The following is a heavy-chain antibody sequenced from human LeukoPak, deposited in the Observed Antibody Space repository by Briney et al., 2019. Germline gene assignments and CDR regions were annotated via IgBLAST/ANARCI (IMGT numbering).Heavy chain of an antibody. Sequence: GGSLRLSCAASGFTFSGYGMHWVRQAPGKGLEWVAIIRYDGSNKYYADSVKGRFTISRDNSKNTLYLQMNSLRAEDTAVYYCARGTYSSGWYYFDYWGQGTLDPVSS. J-gene: IGHJ4*02. CDR3: ARGTYSSGWYYFDY. CDR2: IRYDGSNK. CDR1: GFTFSGYG. V-gene: IGHV3-30*02. D-gene: IGHD6-19*01.